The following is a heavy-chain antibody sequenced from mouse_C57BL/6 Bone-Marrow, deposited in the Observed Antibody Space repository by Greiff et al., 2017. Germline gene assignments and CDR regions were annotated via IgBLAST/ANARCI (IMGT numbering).Heavy chain of an antibody. V-gene: IGHV2-9*01. Sequence: QVQLQQSGPGLVAPSQSLSITCTVSGFSLTSYGVDWVRQPPGKGLEWLGVIWGGGSTNYNSAPMSRLSISKDNSKSQVFLKMNSLQTDDTAMYCGAIHSKGYYYAMDYWGQGTSVTVSS. CDR2: IWGGGST. CDR3: AIHSKGYYYAMDY. D-gene: IGHD2-5*01. CDR1: GFSLTSYG. J-gene: IGHJ4*01.